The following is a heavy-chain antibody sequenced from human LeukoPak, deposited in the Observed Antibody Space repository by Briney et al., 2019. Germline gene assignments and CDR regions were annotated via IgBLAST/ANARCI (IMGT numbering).Heavy chain of an antibody. CDR1: GFTFRSYA. Sequence: PGGSLRLSCEASGFTFRSYAMSWVRQAPGKGLEWGSGISGGGDSTYYADSVKGRFTISRDNSKNTLYLQMSSLRAEDTAVYYCAKHDIVIVQAVHFDYWGQGTPVTVSS. CDR3: AKHDIVIVQAVHFDY. D-gene: IGHD2-2*01. J-gene: IGHJ4*02. V-gene: IGHV3-23*01. CDR2: ISGGGDST.